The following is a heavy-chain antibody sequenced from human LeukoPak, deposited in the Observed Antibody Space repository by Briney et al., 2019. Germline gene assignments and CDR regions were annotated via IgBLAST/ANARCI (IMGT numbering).Heavy chain of an antibody. J-gene: IGHJ4*02. V-gene: IGHV1-3*01. Sequence: ASVKVSCKASGYTFTNYAMHWVRQAPGQRLEWMGWINAGNGDTKYSQKFQGRVTITRDTSASTAYMELSSLRSEDTAVYYCARAFSTRYCSGGSCRDFDYWGQGTLVTVSS. D-gene: IGHD2-15*01. CDR1: GYTFTNYA. CDR2: INAGNGDT. CDR3: ARAFSTRYCSGGSCRDFDY.